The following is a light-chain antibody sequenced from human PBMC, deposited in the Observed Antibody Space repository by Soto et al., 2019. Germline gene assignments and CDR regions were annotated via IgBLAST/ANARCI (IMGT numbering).Light chain of an antibody. J-gene: IGLJ3*02. CDR1: SSDVGGYNH. Sequence: QSALTQPASVSGSPGQSITISCTGTSSDVGGYNHVSWYQQHPGKAPKLIIYEVRNRPSAVSNRLSGSKSGNTASLTISGLQADDEADYYCCSYTSSSIRVFGGGTKLTVL. V-gene: IGLV2-14*01. CDR3: CSYTSSSIRV. CDR2: EVR.